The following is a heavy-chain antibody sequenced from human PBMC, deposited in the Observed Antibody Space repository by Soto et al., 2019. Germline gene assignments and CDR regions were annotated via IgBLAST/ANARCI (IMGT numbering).Heavy chain of an antibody. D-gene: IGHD3-9*01. V-gene: IGHV4-31*02. Sequence: SETLSLTCTVSGGSISSGGYYWSWIRQHPGKGLEWIGYIYYSGSTYYNPSLKSRVTISVDTSKNQFSLKLSSVTAADTAVYYCPRIPRYFDWFGYFDYWGQGTLVTVSS. J-gene: IGHJ4*02. CDR3: PRIPRYFDWFGYFDY. CDR1: GGSISSGGYY. CDR2: IYYSGST.